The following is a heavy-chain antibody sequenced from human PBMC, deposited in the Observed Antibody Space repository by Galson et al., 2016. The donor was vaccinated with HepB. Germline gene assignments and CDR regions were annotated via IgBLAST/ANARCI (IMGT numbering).Heavy chain of an antibody. CDR1: EFTFSSYA. V-gene: IGHV3-23*01. J-gene: IGHJ6*02. CDR3: ANAATPVFYYHGMDV. CDR2: IDSSGPST. Sequence: SLRLSCAASEFTFSSYAMSWVRQAPGKGLEWVSAIDSSGPSTYYTDSVTGRFTISRDNSKNTLYLQMNTLRYKDTAVYYCANAATPVFYYHGMDVWGQGTTVTVSS.